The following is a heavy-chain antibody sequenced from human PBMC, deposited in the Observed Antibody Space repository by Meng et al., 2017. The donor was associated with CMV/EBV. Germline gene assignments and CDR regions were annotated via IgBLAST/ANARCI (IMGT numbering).Heavy chain of an antibody. CDR3: ARGRKCRFDY. J-gene: IGHJ4*02. V-gene: IGHV3-30*04. CDR1: GFTFSSYA. CDR2: ISYDGSNK. Sequence: GESLKISCAASGFTFSSYAMHWVRQAPGKGLEWVAVISYDGSNKYYADSVKGRFTISSDNAKNSLYLQMNSLRAEDTAVYYCARGRKCRFDYWGQGTLVTVSS. D-gene: IGHD1-14*01.